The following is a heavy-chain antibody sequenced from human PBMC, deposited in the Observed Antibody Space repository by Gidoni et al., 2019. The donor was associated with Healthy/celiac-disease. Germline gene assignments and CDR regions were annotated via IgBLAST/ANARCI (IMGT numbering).Heavy chain of an antibody. V-gene: IGHV4-31*03. CDR2: IDYSGST. D-gene: IGHD3-22*01. CDR1: GGSISSVGYS. Sequence: QVQLQESGPGLVKPSQTLSLTCTVSGGSISSVGYSWSWIRQHPGKGLEWLGYIDYSGSTYYNPSLKSRVTRSVDTSKNQFSLKLSSVTAADTAVYYCARVYPPMRDSSGSGGAWYFDLWGRGTLVTVSS. CDR3: ARVYPPMRDSSGSGGAWYFDL. J-gene: IGHJ2*01.